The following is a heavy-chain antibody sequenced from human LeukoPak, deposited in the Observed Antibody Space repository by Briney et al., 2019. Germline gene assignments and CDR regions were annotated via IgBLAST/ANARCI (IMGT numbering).Heavy chain of an antibody. CDR2: IYTTGRT. J-gene: IGHJ4*02. CDR1: SGSLNSYF. V-gene: IGHV4-4*07. Sequence: SESLSLTCTVSSGSLNSYFWGWVRQPPGKRLECIGRIYTTGRTHCNPSLKSRVTMSVDTSTNQFSLNLRSMTAADTAVYYCGRQGYTASHYFLDFWSQGTLVAVS. D-gene: IGHD1-26*01. CDR3: GRQGYTASHYFLDF.